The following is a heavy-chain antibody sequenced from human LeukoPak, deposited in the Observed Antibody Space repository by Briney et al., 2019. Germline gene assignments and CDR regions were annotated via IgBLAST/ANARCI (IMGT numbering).Heavy chain of an antibody. V-gene: IGHV3-30*18. CDR2: ISYDGSNK. CDR1: GFTFSSYG. Sequence: PGRSLRLSCAASGFTFSSYGMHWVRQAPGKGLEWVAVISYDGSNKYYADSVKGRFTISRDNPKNTLYLQMNSLRAEDTAVYYCAKDGRVRLGTNPFDYWGQGTLVTVSS. D-gene: IGHD1-14*01. J-gene: IGHJ4*02. CDR3: AKDGRVRLGTNPFDY.